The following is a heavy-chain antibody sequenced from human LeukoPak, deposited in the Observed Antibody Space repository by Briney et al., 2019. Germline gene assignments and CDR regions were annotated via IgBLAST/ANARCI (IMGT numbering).Heavy chain of an antibody. D-gene: IGHD3-10*01. CDR1: GFPFSDDW. CDR2: IKKKGDGGTT. Sequence: PGGSLRLSCAASGFPFSDDWMSWVWQALGKGLEWVGRIKKKGDGGTTDYAAPVKGRFTISREHSKNILSVEMSNLKLEDTAVYYCATVRMVRDYDYWGQGTLVTVSA. CDR3: ATVRMVRDYDY. J-gene: IGHJ4*02. V-gene: IGHV3-15*01.